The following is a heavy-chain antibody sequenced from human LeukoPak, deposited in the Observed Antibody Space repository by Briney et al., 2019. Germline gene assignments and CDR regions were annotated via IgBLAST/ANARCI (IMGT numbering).Heavy chain of an antibody. CDR1: GLTFSNYA. D-gene: IGHD1-1*01. CDR3: TKSTGNYYYYYALDV. V-gene: IGHV3-23*01. CDR2: ISATDGST. Sequence: GGSLTLSCAASGLTFSNYAKSLVRQAPGKGLEWVSGISATDGSTYYADSVKGRFIISRDTSKNMLYLQMTSLRAEDTAVYYCTKSTGNYYYYYALDVWGQGTTVTVS. J-gene: IGHJ6*02.